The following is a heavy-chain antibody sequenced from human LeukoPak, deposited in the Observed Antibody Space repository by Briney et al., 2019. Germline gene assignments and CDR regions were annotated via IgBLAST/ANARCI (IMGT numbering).Heavy chain of an antibody. CDR1: GFTFRNDW. Sequence: QPGGSLRLSCAASGFTFRNDWMSWVRQAPGKGLEWVANVKQDGSEKDYVDSVKGRFTISRDNAKNLLYLQMNSLRTEDTAVYYCSRVGPGGAGAFDYWDQGTLVTVSS. CDR3: SRVGPGGAGAFDY. V-gene: IGHV3-7*03. CDR2: VKQDGSEK. D-gene: IGHD6-13*01. J-gene: IGHJ4*02.